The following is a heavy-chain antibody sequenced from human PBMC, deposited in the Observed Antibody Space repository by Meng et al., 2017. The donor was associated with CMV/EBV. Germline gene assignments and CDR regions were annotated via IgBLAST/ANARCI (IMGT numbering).Heavy chain of an antibody. CDR2: IYSGGST. J-gene: IGHJ3*02. V-gene: IGHV3-53*01. Sequence: GGSLRLSCAASGFPVSSNYMSWAREAPGKGMGWVAGIYSGGSTYYEDSVKGRFTISRDNSKNTLYLQRNSLRAEDTAVYDCARVTPCSSTSGEAFEIWGQGTMVTVSS. D-gene: IGHD2-2*01. CDR1: GFPVSSNY. CDR3: ARVTPCSSTSGEAFEI.